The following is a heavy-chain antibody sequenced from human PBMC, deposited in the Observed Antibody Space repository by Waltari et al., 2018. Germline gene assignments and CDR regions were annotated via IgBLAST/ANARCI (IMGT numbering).Heavy chain of an antibody. CDR3: AKEGIVVVVAATIDY. V-gene: IGHV3-23*01. D-gene: IGHD2-15*01. CDR2: SGSGGST. Sequence: SGSGGSTYYADSVKGRFTISRDNSKNTLYLQMNSLRAEDTAVYYCAKEGIVVVVAATIDYWGQGTLVTVSS. J-gene: IGHJ4*02.